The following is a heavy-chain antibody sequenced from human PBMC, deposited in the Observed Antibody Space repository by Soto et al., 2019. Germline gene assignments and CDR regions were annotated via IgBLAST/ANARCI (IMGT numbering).Heavy chain of an antibody. Sequence: EVQLVESGGGLVQPGGSLRLSCAASGFTFSSYEMNWVRQAPGKGLEWVSYISSSGSTIYYADSVKGRFTISRDNAKNSLYLQMNSLRAEDTAVYYCARDTSGSWYKLGYYFDYWGQGTLVTVSS. V-gene: IGHV3-48*03. J-gene: IGHJ4*02. CDR3: ARDTSGSWYKLGYYFDY. CDR1: GFTFSSYE. D-gene: IGHD6-13*01. CDR2: ISSSGSTI.